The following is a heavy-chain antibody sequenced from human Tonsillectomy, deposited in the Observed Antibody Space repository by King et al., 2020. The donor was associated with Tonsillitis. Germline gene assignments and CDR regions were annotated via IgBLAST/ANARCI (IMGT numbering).Heavy chain of an antibody. CDR2: LSYDGSTK. Sequence: VQLVESGGGVVQPGRSLRLSCAASGFTFSSSAMHWVRQAPGKGLEWVALLSYDGSTKYYADSVKGRFTISRDNSKNTLYLQMNSLRPEDTALYYCARDYASASDFAFEYWGQGILVTASS. J-gene: IGHJ4*02. D-gene: IGHD2-2*01. CDR3: ARDYASASDFAFEY. CDR1: GFTFSSSA. V-gene: IGHV3-30-3*01.